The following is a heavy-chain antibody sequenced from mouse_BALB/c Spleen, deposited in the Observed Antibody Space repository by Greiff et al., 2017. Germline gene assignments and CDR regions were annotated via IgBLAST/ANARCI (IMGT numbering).Heavy chain of an antibody. CDR2: INPSSGYT. V-gene: IGHV1-4*01. CDR1: GYTFTSYT. J-gene: IGHJ2*01. CDR3: ARRGSETVYFDY. Sequence: LVESGAELARPGASVKMSCKASGYTFTSYTMHWVNQRPGQGLEWIGYINPSSGYTNYNQKFKDKATLTADKSSSTAYMQLSSLTSEDSAVYYCARRGSETVYFDYWGQGTTLTVSA.